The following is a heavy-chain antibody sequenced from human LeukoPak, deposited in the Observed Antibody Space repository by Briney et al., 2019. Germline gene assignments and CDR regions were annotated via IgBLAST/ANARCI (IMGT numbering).Heavy chain of an antibody. D-gene: IGHD3-10*01. Sequence: PGGSLRLSCAASGFTFSSYAMRWVRQAPGKGLEWVSAISGSGGSTYYADSVKGRFTISRDNSKNTLYLQMNSLRAEDTAVYYCAKSLLWFGELNYWGQGTLVTVSS. J-gene: IGHJ4*02. V-gene: IGHV3-23*01. CDR2: ISGSGGST. CDR3: AKSLLWFGELNY. CDR1: GFTFSSYA.